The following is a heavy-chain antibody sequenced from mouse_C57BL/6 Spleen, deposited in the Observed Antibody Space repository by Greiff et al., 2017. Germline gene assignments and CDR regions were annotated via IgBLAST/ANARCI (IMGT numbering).Heavy chain of an antibody. CDR3: ARFATVVENYAMDY. J-gene: IGHJ4*01. CDR1: GYTFTSYW. D-gene: IGHD1-1*01. Sequence: QVQLQQPGAELVKPGASVKMSCKASGYTFTSYWITWVKQRPGQGLEWIGDIYPGSGSTNYNEKFKSKDTLTVDTSSSTAYMQLSSLTSEDSAVYYCARFATVVENYAMDYWGQGTSVTVSS. V-gene: IGHV1-55*01. CDR2: IYPGSGST.